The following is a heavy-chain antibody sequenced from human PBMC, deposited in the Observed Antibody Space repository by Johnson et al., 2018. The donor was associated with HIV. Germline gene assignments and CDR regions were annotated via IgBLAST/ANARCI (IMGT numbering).Heavy chain of an antibody. Sequence: VQLVESGGGVVRPGGSLRLSCAASGFTFTNAWMHWVRQAPGKGLEWVGRLKSRTDGETADYAAPVKGRFTISRDDSKNTPYLQMTSLRAEDTAVFYCARASLARGGKIRAFDIWGQGTMVTVSS. CDR1: GFTFTNAW. V-gene: IGHV3-15*01. J-gene: IGHJ3*02. CDR2: LKSRTDGETA. D-gene: IGHD4-23*01. CDR3: ARASLARGGKIRAFDI.